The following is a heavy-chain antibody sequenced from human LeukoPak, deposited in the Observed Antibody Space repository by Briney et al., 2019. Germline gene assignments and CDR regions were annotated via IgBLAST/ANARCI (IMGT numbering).Heavy chain of an antibody. Sequence: GASVKVSCKASGYTFTGYYMHWVRQAPGQGLEWMGWINPNSGGTNYAQKFQGRVTMTRDTSISTAYMELSRLRSDDTAVYYCARYSPVQLERATGVYWGQGTLVTVSS. CDR2: INPNSGGT. CDR1: GYTFTGYY. V-gene: IGHV1-2*02. D-gene: IGHD1-1*01. CDR3: ARYSPVQLERATGVY. J-gene: IGHJ4*02.